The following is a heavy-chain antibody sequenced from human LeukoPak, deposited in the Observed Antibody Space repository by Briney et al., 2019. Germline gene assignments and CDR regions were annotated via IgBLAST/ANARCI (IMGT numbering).Heavy chain of an antibody. V-gene: IGHV4-4*07. CDR3: ARDPLRSSFDS. J-gene: IGHJ4*02. CDR2: LHVSGNT. D-gene: IGHD1-26*01. CDR1: GGSLENNH. Sequence: SETLSLTCAVSGGSLENNHWAWIRLPAGKGLEWIGRLHVSGNTNFNPSLKSRDTISVDTSKNQFSLKMTSMTAADTAVYFCARDPLRSSFDSWGQGILVTVAP.